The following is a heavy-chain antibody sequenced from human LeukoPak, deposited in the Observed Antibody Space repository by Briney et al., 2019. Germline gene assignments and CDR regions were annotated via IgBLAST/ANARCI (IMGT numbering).Heavy chain of an antibody. CDR3: TRDTTLDY. J-gene: IGHJ4*02. Sequence: PSETLSLTCAVYGGSFSGYYWSWIRQPPGKGLEWIGEINHSGSTNYNASLESRVTISVDTSKNQFSLRLNSVTAADTAVYYCTRDTTLDYWGQGTLVTVSS. CDR1: GGSFSGYY. CDR2: INHSGST. V-gene: IGHV4-34*01. D-gene: IGHD1-1*01.